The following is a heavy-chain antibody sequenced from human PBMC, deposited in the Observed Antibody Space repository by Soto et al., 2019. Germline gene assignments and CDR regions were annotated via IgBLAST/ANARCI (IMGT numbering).Heavy chain of an antibody. CDR1: GFTFSDYY. V-gene: IGHV3-11*01. Sequence: KPGGSLRLSCAASGFTFSDYYMSWIRQAPGKGLEWVSYISSSGGTTYYADSVRGRFTISRDNARNSLYLEINSLRAEDTAVYYCGRDHSSRFYYYGMDVWGQGTTVTVSS. CDR2: ISSSGGTT. J-gene: IGHJ6*02. D-gene: IGHD6-13*01. CDR3: GRDHSSRFYYYGMDV.